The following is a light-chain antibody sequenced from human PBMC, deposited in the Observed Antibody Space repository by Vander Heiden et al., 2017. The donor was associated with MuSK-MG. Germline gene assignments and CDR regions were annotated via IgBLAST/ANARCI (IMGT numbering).Light chain of an antibody. CDR3: QYYDRASVQ. J-gene: IGLJ2*01. CDR2: EDD. CDR1: RCSIDTNY. V-gene: IGLV6-57*01. Sequence: FILTQPRAVSESPGKTVTISCTPTRCSIDTNYVQWYQQRPGSSPTPLIYEDDQRASGVPDRFSGSIYSSSTSVSLNIPGLMAEDDSYYSAQYYDRASVQFGGGTKLTVL.